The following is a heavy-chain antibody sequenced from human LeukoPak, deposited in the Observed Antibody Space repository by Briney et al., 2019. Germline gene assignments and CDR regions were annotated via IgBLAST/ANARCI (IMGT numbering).Heavy chain of an antibody. J-gene: IGHJ4*02. Sequence: RASVKVSCKASGGTFSSYAISWVRQAPGQGLEWMGGIIPIFGTANYAQKFQGRVTMTRDMSTSTVYMELSSLRSEDTAVYYCARGSLVYYDILTGYLFDYWGQGTLVTVSS. CDR3: ARGSLVYYDILTGYLFDY. V-gene: IGHV1-69*05. CDR2: IIPIFGTA. D-gene: IGHD3-9*01. CDR1: GGTFSSYA.